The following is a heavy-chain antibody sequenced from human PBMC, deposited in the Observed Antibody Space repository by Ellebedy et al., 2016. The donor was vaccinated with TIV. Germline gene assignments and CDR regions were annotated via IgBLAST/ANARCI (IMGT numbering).Heavy chain of an antibody. V-gene: IGHV4-59*01. CDR1: GDSITSYY. J-gene: IGHJ4*02. CDR2: IHHSGST. CDR3: ARTFTERLGGLTTHWVLDY. Sequence: SETLSLTCTVSGDSITSYYWSWIRQPPGKGLEWIGFIHHSGSTNYNPSLKSRVTLSVDMSKNQFSRNLNSVTAADTAVYYCARTFTERLGGLTTHWVLDYWGQGTLVTASS. D-gene: IGHD4-11*01.